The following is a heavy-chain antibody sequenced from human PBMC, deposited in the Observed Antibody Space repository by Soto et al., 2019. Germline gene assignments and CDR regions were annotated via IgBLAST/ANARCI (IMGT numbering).Heavy chain of an antibody. CDR3: ARHLYADYILSSWFDP. CDR1: GGSISSGSSY. CDR2: VYHSGTT. D-gene: IGHD2-8*01. J-gene: IGHJ5*02. Sequence: SETLSLTCTVSGGSISSGSSYWGWIRQPPGKGLEWVGTVYHSGTTYYNPSLKSRVTISVDTSKRQFSLNLSSVTAADTAVYYCARHLYADYILSSWFDPWGHGTLVTVSS. V-gene: IGHV4-39*01.